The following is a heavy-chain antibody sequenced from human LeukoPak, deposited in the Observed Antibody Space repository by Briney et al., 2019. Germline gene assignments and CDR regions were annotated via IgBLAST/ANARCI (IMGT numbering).Heavy chain of an antibody. CDR2: ITTSGGST. J-gene: IGHJ1*01. V-gene: IGHV3-23*01. CDR3: VCYDNAAEYFHY. CDR1: GFTFSSYG. Sequence: PGRSLRLSCAASGFTFSSYGMHWVRQAPGKGLEWVSSITTSGGSTSYADFVRSRFTISRDNSKNTLYLQMNSLRAEDTALYYCVCYDNAAEYFHYWGQGTLVTVSS. D-gene: IGHD3-22*01.